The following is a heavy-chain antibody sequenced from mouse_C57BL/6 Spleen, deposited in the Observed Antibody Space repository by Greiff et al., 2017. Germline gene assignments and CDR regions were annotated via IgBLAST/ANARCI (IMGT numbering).Heavy chain of an antibody. CDR3: TREGGVYGNFDD. CDR2: IDPETGGT. V-gene: IGHV1-15*01. Sequence: VQLQQSGAELVRPGASVTLSCKASGYTFTDYEMHWVKQTPVHGLEWIGAIDPETGGTAYNQKFKGKAILTADKSSSTAYMERRSLTSEDSAVYYCTREGGVYGNFDDWGQGTTLTVSS. J-gene: IGHJ2*01. D-gene: IGHD2-10*02. CDR1: GYTFTDYE.